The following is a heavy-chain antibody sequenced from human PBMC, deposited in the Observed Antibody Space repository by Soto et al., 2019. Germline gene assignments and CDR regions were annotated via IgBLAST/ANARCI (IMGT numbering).Heavy chain of an antibody. D-gene: IGHD3-3*01. Sequence: GGSLRLSCAASGFTFSSYGMHWVRQAPGKGLEWVAVISYDGSNKYYADSVKGRFTISRDNSKNTLYLQMNSLRAEDTAVYYCAKAWSHLRFLEWLLDYFDYWGQGTLVTVSS. V-gene: IGHV3-30*18. J-gene: IGHJ4*02. CDR2: ISYDGSNK. CDR1: GFTFSSYG. CDR3: AKAWSHLRFLEWLLDYFDY.